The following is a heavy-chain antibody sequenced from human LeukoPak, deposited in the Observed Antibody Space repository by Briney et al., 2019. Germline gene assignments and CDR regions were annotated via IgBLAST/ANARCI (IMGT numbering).Heavy chain of an antibody. CDR2: INHSGST. J-gene: IGHJ3*02. D-gene: IGHD2-2*01. CDR1: GGSFSGYY. Sequence: PSETLSLTCAVYGGSFSGYYWSWIRQPPGKGLEWIGEINHSGSTNYNPSLKSRVTISVDTSKNQFSLKLSSVTAADTAVYYCARVDCSSTSTPRVVSSFDIWGQGTVVTVSS. V-gene: IGHV4-34*01. CDR3: ARVDCSSTSTPRVVSSFDI.